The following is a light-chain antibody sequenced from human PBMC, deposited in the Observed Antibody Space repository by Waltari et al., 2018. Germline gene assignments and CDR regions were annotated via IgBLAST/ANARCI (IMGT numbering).Light chain of an antibody. V-gene: IGLV2-14*01. Sequence: QSALTQPASVSGSPGQSITISCTGTSSDVGCYNYVSWYQQHPGKAPKLMIYDVSNRPSGVSNRFSGSKSGNTASLTISGLQAEDEADYYCSSYTSSSTGVVFGGGTKLTVL. J-gene: IGLJ2*01. CDR1: SSDVGCYNY. CDR3: SSYTSSSTGVV. CDR2: DVS.